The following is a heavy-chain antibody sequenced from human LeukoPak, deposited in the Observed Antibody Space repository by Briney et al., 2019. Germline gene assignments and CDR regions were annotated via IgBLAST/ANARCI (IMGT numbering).Heavy chain of an antibody. V-gene: IGHV4-39*07. CDR2: IYYSGST. J-gene: IGHJ2*01. D-gene: IGHD1-14*01. CDR1: GGSISSSSYY. CDR3: ARVYGIYWYFDL. Sequence: SETLSLTCTVSGGSISSSSYYWGWIRQPPGKGLEWIGSIYYSGSTYYNPSLKSRVTISVDTSKNQFSLKLSSVTAADMAVYYCARVYGIYWYFDLWGRGTLVTVSS.